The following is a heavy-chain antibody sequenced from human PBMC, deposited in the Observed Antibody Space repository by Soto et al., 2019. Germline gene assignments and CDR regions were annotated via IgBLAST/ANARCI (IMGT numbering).Heavy chain of an antibody. CDR1: GFTFSSYS. V-gene: IGHV3-30-3*01. Sequence: GGSLRLSCAACGFTFSSYSIHWVRQAPCKGLEWVAVISYDGSNKYYADSVKGRFTISRDNSKNTLYLQMNSLRAEDGAVYYCARVSESFWSGYYSIFDYWGQGNLVTVSS. J-gene: IGHJ4*02. D-gene: IGHD3-3*01. CDR3: ARVSESFWSGYYSIFDY. CDR2: ISYDGSNK.